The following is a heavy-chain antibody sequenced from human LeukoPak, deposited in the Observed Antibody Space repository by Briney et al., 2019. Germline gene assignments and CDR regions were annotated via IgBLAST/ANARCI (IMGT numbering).Heavy chain of an antibody. CDR3: AKDSRAFYYWYFDL. V-gene: IGHV3-30*02. CDR1: GFIFSNAW. CDR2: IRYDGSNK. Sequence: GGSLRLSCAASGFIFSNAWMSWVRQAPGKGLEWVAFIRYDGSNKYYADSVKGRFTISRDNSKNTLYLQMNSLRAEDTAVYYCAKDSRAFYYWYFDLWGRGTLVTVSS. D-gene: IGHD3-3*02. J-gene: IGHJ2*01.